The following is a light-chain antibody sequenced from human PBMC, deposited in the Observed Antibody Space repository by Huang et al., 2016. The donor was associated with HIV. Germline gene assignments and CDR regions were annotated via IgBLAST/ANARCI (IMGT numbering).Light chain of an antibody. CDR2: DAS. J-gene: IGKJ3*01. CDR1: QSVSSY. CDR3: QQRSNWPLFT. Sequence: EIVLTQSPATLSLSPGERATLSCRASQSVSSYLAWYQQKPGQAPRLLMYDASNRPTAIPARFSGSGSGTDFTLTISSVEPEDFAVYYCQQRSNWPLFTFGPGTKVDLK. V-gene: IGKV3-11*01.